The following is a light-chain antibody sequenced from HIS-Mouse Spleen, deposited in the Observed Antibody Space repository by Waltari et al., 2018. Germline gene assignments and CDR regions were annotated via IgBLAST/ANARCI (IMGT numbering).Light chain of an antibody. CDR1: QSVSSY. CDR2: DAS. V-gene: IGKV3-11*01. CDR3: QQRSNWPT. Sequence: EIVLTQSPATLSLSPGERATLSCRASQSVSSYLAWYQQKPGQAPMLLIYDASNRATGIPARFIGSGSGTDFTLTISSLEPEDFAVYYCQQRSNWPTFGPGTKVDIK. J-gene: IGKJ3*01.